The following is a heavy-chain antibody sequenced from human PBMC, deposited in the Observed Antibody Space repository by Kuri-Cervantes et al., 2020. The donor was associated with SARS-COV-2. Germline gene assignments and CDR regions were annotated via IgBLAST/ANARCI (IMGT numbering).Heavy chain of an antibody. V-gene: IGHV7-4-1*02. Sequence: ASVKVSCKASGYTFAHYAINWVRQAPGQGLEWMGWINTYTGNPTYAQGFTGRFVFSLDTSVSTAYLQISSLKAEDTAVYYCARSRRQQGIDYWGRGTLVTVSS. D-gene: IGHD6-13*01. J-gene: IGHJ4*01. CDR1: GYTFAHYA. CDR3: ARSRRQQGIDY. CDR2: INTYTGNP.